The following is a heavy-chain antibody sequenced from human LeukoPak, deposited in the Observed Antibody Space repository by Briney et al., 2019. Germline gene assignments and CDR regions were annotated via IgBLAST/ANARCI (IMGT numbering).Heavy chain of an antibody. CDR2: ISSSGRTI. J-gene: IGHJ4*02. D-gene: IGHD3-10*01. V-gene: IGHV3-48*03. CDR3: ARKGSGSYYKPFDY. Sequence: GGSLRLSCTASGFNFSSYEMNWVRQAPGKDLEWLSYISSSGRTIHYADSVKGRFTISRDNAKNSLSLQMNSLRAEDTAVYYCARKGSGSYYKPFDYWGQGTLVTVSS. CDR1: GFNFSSYE.